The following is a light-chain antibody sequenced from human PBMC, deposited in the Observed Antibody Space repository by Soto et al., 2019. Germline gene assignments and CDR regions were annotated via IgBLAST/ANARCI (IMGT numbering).Light chain of an antibody. J-gene: IGKJ1*01. V-gene: IGKV3-20*01. CDR2: GES. CDR3: QRYGTSTT. CDR1: QSVPNSY. Sequence: EIVLTQSPGTLSLSSGERATLSCRASQSVPNSYLAWYQQKPGQAPRLLIYGESSRATGIPVRFSGSGSGTDFTLTISRLEPEDFAVYYCQRYGTSTTFGQGTKVEIK.